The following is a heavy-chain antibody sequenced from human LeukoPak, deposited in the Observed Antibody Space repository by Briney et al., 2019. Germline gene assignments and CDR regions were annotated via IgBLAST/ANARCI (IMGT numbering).Heavy chain of an antibody. CDR2: IVVGSGNT. CDR1: GVTFTSSA. CDR3: AAAPATTVVTQ. Sequence: SVKVSCKASGVTFTSSAMQWVRQARGQRLEWIGWIVVGSGNTNYAQKFQERVTITRDMSTSTAYMELSSLRSEDTAVYYCAAAPATTVVTQWGQGTLVTVSS. J-gene: IGHJ4*02. D-gene: IGHD4-23*01. V-gene: IGHV1-58*02.